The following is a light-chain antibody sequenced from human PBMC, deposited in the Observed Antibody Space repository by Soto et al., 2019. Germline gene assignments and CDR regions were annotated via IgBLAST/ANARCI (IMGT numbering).Light chain of an antibody. V-gene: IGKV3-20*01. CDR1: QSVSSSY. J-gene: IGKJ4*01. CDR2: DAS. Sequence: EIVSTQSPGTLSLSPGERATLSCRASQSVSSSYLAWYQQKPGQAPRVLIYDASSRATGIPDRFSGSGSGTEFTLTISRLEPEDLAVYYCQQYASSVTFGGGTKV. CDR3: QQYASSVT.